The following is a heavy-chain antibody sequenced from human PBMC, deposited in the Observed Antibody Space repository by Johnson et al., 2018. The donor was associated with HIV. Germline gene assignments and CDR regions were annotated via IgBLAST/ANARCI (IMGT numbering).Heavy chain of an antibody. CDR1: GFTFDDYG. V-gene: IGHV3-20*04. CDR3: AAYYDFWSGSYTSGFDI. J-gene: IGHJ3*02. Sequence: EMQLVESGGGVVQPGRSLRLSCAASGFTFDDYGMSWVRQAPGKGLEWVSGINWNGGSTYYADSVKGRFTISRDNSKNTLHLQMNSLSAEDTAVYYCAAYYDFWSGSYTSGFDIWGQGTMVTVSS. D-gene: IGHD3-3*01. CDR2: INWNGGST.